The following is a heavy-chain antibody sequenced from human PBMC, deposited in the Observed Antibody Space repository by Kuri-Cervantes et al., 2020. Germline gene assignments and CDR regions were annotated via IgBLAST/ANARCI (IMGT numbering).Heavy chain of an antibody. V-gene: IGHV7-4-1*02. Sequence: ASVKVSCKASGYTFTSQAMHWVRQAPGQGLEWVGWIHTYTGNPTYAQGFTGRSVFSLDTSVSTAYLQISSLKAEDTAVYYCARDRDWAVDYWGQGTLVTVSS. J-gene: IGHJ4*02. CDR2: IHTYTGNP. CDR1: GYTFTSQA. CDR3: ARDRDWAVDY. D-gene: IGHD3-9*01.